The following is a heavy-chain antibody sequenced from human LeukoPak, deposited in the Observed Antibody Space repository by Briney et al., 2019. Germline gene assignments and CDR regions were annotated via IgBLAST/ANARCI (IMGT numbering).Heavy chain of an antibody. CDR1: GYSFTSYW. Sequence: GESLKISCKGSGYSFTSYWIGWVRQMPGKGLEWMGIIYPGDSDTRYSPSFQGQVTISADKSISTAYLQWSSLKASDTAMYYCATAYEYSSGWYNFDYWGQGTLVTVSS. CDR2: IYPGDSDT. D-gene: IGHD6-19*01. V-gene: IGHV5-51*01. J-gene: IGHJ4*02. CDR3: ATAYEYSSGWYNFDY.